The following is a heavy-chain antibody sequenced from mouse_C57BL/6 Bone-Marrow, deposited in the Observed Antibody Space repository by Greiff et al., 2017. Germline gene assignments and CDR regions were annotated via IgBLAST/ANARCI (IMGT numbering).Heavy chain of an antibody. CDR1: GFSFNTYA. J-gene: IGHJ2*01. V-gene: IGHV10-1*01. D-gene: IGHD3-2*02. Sequence: EVNVVESGGGLVQPKGSLKLSCAASGFSFNTYAMNWVRQAPGKGLEWVARIRSKSNNYATYYADSVKDRFTISRDDSESMLYLHMNNLKTEDTAMYYCVTDSSGTFNYWGQGTTLTVSS. CDR2: IRSKSNNYAT. CDR3: VTDSSGTFNY.